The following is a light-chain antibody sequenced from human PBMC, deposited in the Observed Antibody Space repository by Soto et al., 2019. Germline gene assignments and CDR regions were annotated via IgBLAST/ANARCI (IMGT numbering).Light chain of an antibody. CDR2: GAS. CDR1: QSVSGN. CDR3: QQYDYWPVT. J-gene: IGKJ1*01. Sequence: EIVMTQSPATLSVSPGDRATLSCRASQSVSGNLAWYQQKPGQPPRLLIYGASTRATGIPARFSGSGSVTEFTLPISSLQSEDFAIYYCQQYDYWPVTFGQGTKV. V-gene: IGKV3-15*01.